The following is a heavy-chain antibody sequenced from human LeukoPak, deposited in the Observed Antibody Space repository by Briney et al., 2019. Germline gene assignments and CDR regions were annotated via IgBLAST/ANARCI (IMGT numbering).Heavy chain of an antibody. V-gene: IGHV3-64*01. CDR1: GFTFSSYA. CDR3: ARDLDSGGNTQYGMDV. CDR2: ISSNGGST. J-gene: IGHJ6*02. D-gene: IGHD4/OR15-4a*01. Sequence: GGSLRLSCAASGFTFSSYAMHWVRQAPGKGLGYVSLISSNGGSTYYVNSVKGRFTISRDNSKNTLYLQMGSLRADDMAVYYCARDLDSGGNTQYGMDVWGQGTTVTVSS.